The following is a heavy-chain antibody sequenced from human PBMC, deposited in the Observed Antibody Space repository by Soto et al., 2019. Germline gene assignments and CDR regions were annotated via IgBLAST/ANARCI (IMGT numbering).Heavy chain of an antibody. Sequence: RASVKVSCKASGGTSSSYAISWVRQAPGQGLEWMGGIIPIFGTANYAQKFQGRVTITADESTSTAYMELSSLRSEDTAVYYCASLVRGVIGYFDYWGQGTLVTVSS. CDR1: GGTSSSYA. V-gene: IGHV1-69*13. CDR3: ASLVRGVIGYFDY. D-gene: IGHD3-10*01. CDR2: IIPIFGTA. J-gene: IGHJ4*02.